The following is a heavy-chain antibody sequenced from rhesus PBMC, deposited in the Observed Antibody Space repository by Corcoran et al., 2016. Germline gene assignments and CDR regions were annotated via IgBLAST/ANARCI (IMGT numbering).Heavy chain of an antibody. CDR3: ARGGTVTFFDY. V-gene: IGHV4-169*01. Sequence: QLQLQESGPGLVKPSETLSVTCAVSGGSISSSYWSWIRQAPGKGLEWIGYISGSSGSTYYNPSLKSRVTISTDTSKNQVSLKLSSVTAADTAVYYCARGGTVTFFDYWGQGVLVTVSS. CDR1: GGSISSSY. J-gene: IGHJ4*01. CDR2: ISGSSGST. D-gene: IGHD4-23*01.